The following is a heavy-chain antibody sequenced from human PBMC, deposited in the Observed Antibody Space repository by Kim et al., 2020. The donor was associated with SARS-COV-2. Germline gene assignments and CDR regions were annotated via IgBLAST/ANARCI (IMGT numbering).Heavy chain of an antibody. V-gene: IGHV3-74*01. CDR2: INSDGSST. CDR1: GFTFSSYW. D-gene: IGHD6-19*01. Sequence: GRSLRLSCSASGFTFSSYWMHWVRQAPGEGLVWVSRINSDGSSTSYADSVKGRFTISRDNAKNTLYLQMNSLRAEDTAVYYCARQGGSGWSSGYGMDVWGQGTTVTVSS. CDR3: ARQGGSGWSSGYGMDV. J-gene: IGHJ6*02.